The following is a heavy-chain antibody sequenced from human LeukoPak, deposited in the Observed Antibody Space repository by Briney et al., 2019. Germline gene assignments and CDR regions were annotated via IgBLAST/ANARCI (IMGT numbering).Heavy chain of an antibody. CDR2: IYYSGST. Sequence: SETLSLTCTVSGGSISSSSYYWGWIRQPPGKGLEWIGSIYYSGSTYYNPSLKSRVTISVDTSKNQFSLKLSSVTAADTAVYYCAMNLNYYGSGSYLGYWGQGTLVTVSS. CDR3: AMNLNYYGSGSYLGY. J-gene: IGHJ4*02. D-gene: IGHD3-10*01. CDR1: GGSISSSSYY. V-gene: IGHV4-39*07.